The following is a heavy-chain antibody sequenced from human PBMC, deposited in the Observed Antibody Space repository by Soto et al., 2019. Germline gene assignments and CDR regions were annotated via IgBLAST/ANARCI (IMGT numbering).Heavy chain of an antibody. CDR1: GYTFTSYY. V-gene: IGHV1-46*01. CDR2: INPSGGST. D-gene: IGHD2-21*02. CDR3: ARDGAYCGGDCEYYFDY. J-gene: IGHJ4*02. Sequence: QVQLVQSGAEVKKPGASVKVSCKASGYTFTSYYMHWVRQAPGQGPEWMGIINPSGGSTSYAQKFQGRVSMTRDTSTSTVYMELSSLRSEDTAVYYCARDGAYCGGDCEYYFDYWGQGTLVTVSS.